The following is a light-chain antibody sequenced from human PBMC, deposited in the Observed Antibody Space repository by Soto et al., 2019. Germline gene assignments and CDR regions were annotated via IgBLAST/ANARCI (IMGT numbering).Light chain of an antibody. Sequence: DIQMTQSPSTLSASVGDRVTITCRASQNISEWLAWYQQKPRKAPKLLMYEASSLKSGVPSRFSGSGFGTEFSLTISSLQADDFATYYFQRYNGYSVTFGQGTTVE. V-gene: IGKV1-5*01. J-gene: IGKJ1*01. CDR2: EAS. CDR3: QRYNGYSVT. CDR1: QNISEW.